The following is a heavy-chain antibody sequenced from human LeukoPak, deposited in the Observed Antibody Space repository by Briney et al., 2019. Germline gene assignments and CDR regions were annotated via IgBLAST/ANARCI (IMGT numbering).Heavy chain of an antibody. CDR1: GGSFSGYY. CDR3: ARETSGWYVYYFDY. J-gene: IGHJ4*02. Sequence: NASETLSLTCAVYGGSFSGYYWSWIRQPPGKGLEWIGEISHSGSTNYNPSRKSRVTISVDTSKNQFSLKLSSVTAADTAVYYCARETSGWYVYYFDYWGQGTLVILS. CDR2: ISHSGST. V-gene: IGHV4-34*01. D-gene: IGHD6-19*01.